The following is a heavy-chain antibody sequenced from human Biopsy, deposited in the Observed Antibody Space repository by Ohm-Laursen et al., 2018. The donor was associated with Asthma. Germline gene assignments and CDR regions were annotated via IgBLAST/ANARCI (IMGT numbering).Heavy chain of an antibody. Sequence: TLSLTCAVYGGSFSGYYWSWIRQPPGKGLEWIGEINHSGSTNYNPSLKSRVTISVETSKNQFSLKLSSVTAADTAVYYCARITNDRIAAAGRYYYYGMDVWGQGTTVTVSS. CDR2: INHSGST. J-gene: IGHJ6*02. D-gene: IGHD6-13*01. CDR3: ARITNDRIAAAGRYYYYGMDV. CDR1: GGSFSGYY. V-gene: IGHV4-34*01.